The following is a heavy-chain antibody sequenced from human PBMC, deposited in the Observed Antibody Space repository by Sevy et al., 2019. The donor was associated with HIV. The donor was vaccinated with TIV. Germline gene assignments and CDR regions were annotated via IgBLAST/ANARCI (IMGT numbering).Heavy chain of an antibody. J-gene: IGHJ4*02. D-gene: IGHD3-3*01. CDR1: GFRFDYYA. CDR3: AKDVPRDFWSAYSPGYFDY. V-gene: IGHV3-23*01. Sequence: GGSLRLSCAVSGFRFDYYAMTWVRQAPVKGLEWVSTISSNGLSTYYTDSVKGRFTIFRDNFKNTLYLQMNSLTVEDTAVYFCAKDVPRDFWSAYSPGYFDYWGQGSLVTVSS. CDR2: ISSNGLST.